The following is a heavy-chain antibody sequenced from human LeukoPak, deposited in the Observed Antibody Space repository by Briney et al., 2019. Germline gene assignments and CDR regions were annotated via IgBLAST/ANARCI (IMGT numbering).Heavy chain of an antibody. D-gene: IGHD5-12*01. Sequence: GGSLRLSCAASGFTLSSYAMSWVRQAPGKGLEWVSAISGSGGSTYYADSVKGRFTISRDNSKNTLYLQMNSLRAEDTAVYYCASPEGSGYDRPLFDYWGQGTLVTVSS. V-gene: IGHV3-23*01. J-gene: IGHJ4*02. CDR2: ISGSGGST. CDR1: GFTLSSYA. CDR3: ASPEGSGYDRPLFDY.